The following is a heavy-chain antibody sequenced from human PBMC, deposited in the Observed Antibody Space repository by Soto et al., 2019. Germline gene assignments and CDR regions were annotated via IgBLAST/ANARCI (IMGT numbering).Heavy chain of an antibody. CDR3: ARGVAAAAFDY. CDR2: INHSGST. Sequence: SETLSLTCAVYGGSFSGYYWSWIRQPPGKGLEWIGEINHSGSTNYNPSLKSRVTISVDTSKNQFSLKLSSVTAADTAVYYCARGVAAAAFDYWGQGTLVIVSS. J-gene: IGHJ4*02. V-gene: IGHV4-34*01. D-gene: IGHD6-25*01. CDR1: GGSFSGYY.